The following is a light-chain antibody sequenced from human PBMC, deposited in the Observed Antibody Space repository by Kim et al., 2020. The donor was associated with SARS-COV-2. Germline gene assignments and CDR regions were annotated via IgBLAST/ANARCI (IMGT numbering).Light chain of an antibody. J-gene: IGKJ2*01. V-gene: IGKV1-39*01. CDR1: QSISTY. CDR2: GAS. CDR3: QQGYST. Sequence: DIRMTQSPSSLSASVGDRVTITCRASQSISTYLNWYQQKPGKAPKLLIYGASNLPSGVPSRFSGSGSGTDFTLTISTLQPEDFGTYYCQQGYSTFDQGTKLEI.